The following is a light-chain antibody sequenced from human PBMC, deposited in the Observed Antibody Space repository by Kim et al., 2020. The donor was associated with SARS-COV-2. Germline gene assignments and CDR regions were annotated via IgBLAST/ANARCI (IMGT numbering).Light chain of an antibody. CDR3: QQYDTYSTRT. CDR1: QSVGTR. J-gene: IGKJ1*01. V-gene: IGKV1-5*01. Sequence: VGDTVTITCRGSQSVGTRVSWHQQVPGKAPKLLIYDASPLKSGVPSRFSGSGSGTDFSLTISSLQPADFATYYCQQYDTYSTRTFGQGTKVDIK. CDR2: DAS.